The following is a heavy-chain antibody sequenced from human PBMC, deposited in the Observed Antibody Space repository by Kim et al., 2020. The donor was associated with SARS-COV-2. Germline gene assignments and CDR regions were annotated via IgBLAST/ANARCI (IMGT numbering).Heavy chain of an antibody. CDR1: GYTFTSYG. V-gene: IGHV1-18*04. Sequence: ASVKVSCKASGYTFTSYGISWVRQAPGQGLEWMGWISAYNGNTNYAQKLQGRVTMTTDTSTSTAYMELRSLRSDDTAVYYCARETPGPTLVRGPPLDPWGQGTLVTVSS. J-gene: IGHJ5*02. D-gene: IGHD3-10*01. CDR3: ARETPGPTLVRGPPLDP. CDR2: ISAYNGNT.